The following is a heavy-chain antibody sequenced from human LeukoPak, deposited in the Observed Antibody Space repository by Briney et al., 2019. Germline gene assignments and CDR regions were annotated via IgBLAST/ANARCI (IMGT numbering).Heavy chain of an antibody. D-gene: IGHD3-10*01. Sequence: GGSLRLPCAASGFTFSGSAMHWVRQASGKGLEWVGRIRSKANSYATAYAASVKGRFTISRDDSKNTAYLQMNSLKTEDTAVYYCTRYGSGSYFVYWGQGTLVTVSS. J-gene: IGHJ4*02. V-gene: IGHV3-73*01. CDR1: GFTFSGSA. CDR2: IRSKANSYAT. CDR3: TRYGSGSYFVY.